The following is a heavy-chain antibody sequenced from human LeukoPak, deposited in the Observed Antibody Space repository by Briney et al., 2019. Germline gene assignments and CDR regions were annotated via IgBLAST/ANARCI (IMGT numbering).Heavy chain of an antibody. CDR2: IYTSGST. Sequence: TPSETLSLTCTVSGGSISSGSYYWSWIRQPAGKGLEWIGRIYTSGSTNYNPSLKSRVTISVDTSKNQFSLKLSSVTAADTAVYYCARSRGYYYDSSGYHSWGQGTLVTVSS. D-gene: IGHD3-22*01. J-gene: IGHJ4*02. V-gene: IGHV4-61*02. CDR3: ARSRGYYYDSSGYHS. CDR1: GGSISSGSYY.